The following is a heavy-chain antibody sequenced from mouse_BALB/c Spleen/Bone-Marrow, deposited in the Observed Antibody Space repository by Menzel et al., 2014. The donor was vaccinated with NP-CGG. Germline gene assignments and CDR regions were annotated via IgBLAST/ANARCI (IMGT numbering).Heavy chain of an antibody. V-gene: IGHV5-9-2*01. J-gene: IGHJ3*01. CDR1: GFTFSNYG. CDR2: ISGGGSYT. CDR3: ARHAYYDQTEVSFVY. Sequence: EANLVESGGGLVKSGGSLKLSCAASGFTFSNYGLSWVRQTPAKRLEWVATISGGGSYTFYSDSVKGRFTSSRDNAKNNLYLQLSSLRSEDTALYYCARHAYYDQTEVSFVYWGQGTLVTVSA. D-gene: IGHD2-4*01.